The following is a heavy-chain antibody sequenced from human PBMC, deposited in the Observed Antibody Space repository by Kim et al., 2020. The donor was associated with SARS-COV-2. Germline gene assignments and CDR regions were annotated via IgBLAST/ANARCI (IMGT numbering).Heavy chain of an antibody. D-gene: IGHD4-17*01. CDR1: GGSFSGYY. CDR3: ARGLPRHGEH. J-gene: IGHJ1*01. CDR2: INHSGST. V-gene: IGHV4-34*01. Sequence: SETLSLTCAVYGGSFSGYYWSWIRQPPGKGLEWIGEINHSGSTNYNPSLKSRVTISVDTSKNQFSLKLSSVTAADTAVYYCARGLPRHGEHWGQGALVP.